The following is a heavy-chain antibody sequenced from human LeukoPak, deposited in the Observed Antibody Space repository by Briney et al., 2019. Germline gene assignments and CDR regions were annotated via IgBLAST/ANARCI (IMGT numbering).Heavy chain of an antibody. J-gene: IGHJ4*02. D-gene: IGHD1-26*01. Sequence: TSETLSLTCTVSGDSISSTNYYWGWIRQPPGKGLEWIGSIYYSGSTFNNPSLKSRVTISVDTSKNQFSLKLSSVTAADTAVYYCARARGYLVDYWGQGTLVTVSS. V-gene: IGHV4-39*07. CDR1: GDSISSTNYY. CDR3: ARARGYLVDY. CDR2: IYYSGST.